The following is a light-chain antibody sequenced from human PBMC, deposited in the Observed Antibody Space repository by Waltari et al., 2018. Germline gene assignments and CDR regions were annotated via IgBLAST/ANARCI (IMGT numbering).Light chain of an antibody. CDR1: QSISRF. CDR3: QKYGTLPAT. CDR2: DAS. J-gene: IGKJ1*01. V-gene: IGKV3-20*01. Sequence: LTQSPGTLSLSPGEGATLSCRASQSISRFLAWYKQTPGQAPRLLIYDASTRATGIPDRFSGSGSGTDFSLTISRLEPEDFAVYYCQKYGTLPATFGQGTKVEIK.